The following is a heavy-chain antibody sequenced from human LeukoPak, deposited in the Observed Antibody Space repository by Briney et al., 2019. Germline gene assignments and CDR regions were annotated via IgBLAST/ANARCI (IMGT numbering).Heavy chain of an antibody. J-gene: IGHJ4*02. Sequence: GGSLRLSCAASGFTFSSYTMKWVRQTPGKGLEWVSTISGGGCSTYYADSVKGRFTSSRDNSENTLYLQMNSLRAEDTAVYYCAKAYRSGYLSWGQGTLGPVSS. D-gene: IGHD6-25*01. CDR1: GFTFSSYT. CDR3: AKAYRSGYLS. CDR2: ISGGGCST. V-gene: IGHV3-23*01.